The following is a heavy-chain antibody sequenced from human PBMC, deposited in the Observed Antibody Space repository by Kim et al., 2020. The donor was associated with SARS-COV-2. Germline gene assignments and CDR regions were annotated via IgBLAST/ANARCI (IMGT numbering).Heavy chain of an antibody. CDR1: GFTFSSYA. Sequence: GGSLRLSCAASGFTFSSYAMSWVRQAPGKGLEWVSAISGSGGSTYYADSVKGRFTISRDNSKNTLYLQMNSLRAEDTAVYYCAKDSSGWLLQPLVDYWGQGTLVTVSS. D-gene: IGHD6-19*01. J-gene: IGHJ4*02. V-gene: IGHV3-23*01. CDR2: ISGSGGST. CDR3: AKDSSGWLLQPLVDY.